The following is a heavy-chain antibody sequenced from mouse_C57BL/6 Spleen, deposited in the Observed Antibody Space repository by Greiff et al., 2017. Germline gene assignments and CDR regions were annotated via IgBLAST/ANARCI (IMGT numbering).Heavy chain of an antibody. Sequence: EVHLVESGPELVKPGASVKISCKASGYSFTGYYMNWVKQSPEKSLEWIGEINPSTGGTTYNQKFKAKATLTVDKSSSTAYMQLKSLTSEDSAVYYCARSEATGYYYAMDYWGQGTSVTVSS. V-gene: IGHV1-42*01. CDR3: ARSEATGYYYAMDY. D-gene: IGHD3-2*02. J-gene: IGHJ4*01. CDR2: INPSTGGT. CDR1: GYSFTGYY.